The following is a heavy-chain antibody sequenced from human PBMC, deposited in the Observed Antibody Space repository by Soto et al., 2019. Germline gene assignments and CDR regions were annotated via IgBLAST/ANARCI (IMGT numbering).Heavy chain of an antibody. V-gene: IGHV1-3*01. CDR3: ARGSADNTAMAHPYDY. Sequence: GASVKVSCKASGYTFSSYAMHWVRQAPGQRLEWMGWINAGYGNTKSSQKFQDRVTISRDTSASTAYMELTSLRSEATGVYYCARGSADNTAMAHPYDYWGQGTLVTVSS. CDR2: INAGYGNT. J-gene: IGHJ4*02. CDR1: GYTFSSYA. D-gene: IGHD5-18*01.